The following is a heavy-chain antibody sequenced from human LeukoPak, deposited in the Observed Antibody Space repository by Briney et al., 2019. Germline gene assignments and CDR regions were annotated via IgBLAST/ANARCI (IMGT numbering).Heavy chain of an antibody. V-gene: IGHV4-30-4*08. J-gene: IGHJ3*02. Sequence: SQTLSLNCTVSGGSISSGDYYWSWIRQPPGKGLEWIGYIYYSGSTYYNPSLKSRVTISVHTSKNQFSLKLSSVTAADTAVYYCARDGYSSGWPGNAFDIWGQGTMVTVSS. CDR2: IYYSGST. CDR1: GGSISSGDYY. CDR3: ARDGYSSGWPGNAFDI. D-gene: IGHD6-19*01.